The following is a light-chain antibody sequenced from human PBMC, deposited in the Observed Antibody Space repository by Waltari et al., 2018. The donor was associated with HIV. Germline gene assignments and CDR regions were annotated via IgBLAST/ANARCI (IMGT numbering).Light chain of an antibody. CDR3: SSYAGSNNVV. CDR2: GVN. Sequence: QSALTQPPSASGSPGQSVTISCTGTSSDVGGYNYVSWYQQHPGKAPKLMIYGVNKRPPGVPNRFSGSKSGNTASLTVSGLQAEDEAEYYGSSYAGSNNVVFGGGTKLTVL. J-gene: IGLJ2*01. CDR1: SSDVGGYNY. V-gene: IGLV2-8*01.